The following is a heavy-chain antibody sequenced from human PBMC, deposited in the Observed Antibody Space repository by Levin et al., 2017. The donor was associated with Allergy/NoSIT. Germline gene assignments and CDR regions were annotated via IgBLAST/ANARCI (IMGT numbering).Heavy chain of an antibody. CDR1: GFTFSSYG. D-gene: IGHD3-16*02. CDR3: ARDNLPGSYRGWFDP. CDR2: IWYDGSNK. Sequence: GGSLRLSCAASGFTFSSYGMHWVRQAPGKGLEWVAVIWYDGSNKYYADSVKGRFTISRDNSKNTLYLQMNSLRAEDTAVYYCARDNLPGSYRGWFDPWGQGTLVTVSS. V-gene: IGHV3-33*01. J-gene: IGHJ5*02.